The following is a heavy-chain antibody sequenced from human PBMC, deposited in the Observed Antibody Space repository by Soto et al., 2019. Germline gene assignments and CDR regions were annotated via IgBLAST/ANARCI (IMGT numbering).Heavy chain of an antibody. V-gene: IGHV4-30-2*01. Sequence: SETLSLTCTVSGGSITSGGYSWSWIRQPPGKGLEWIGYIYHSGSTYYNPSLKSRVTISVDRSKNQFSLKLSSVTAADTAVYYCARVGLLWFGQLYLFDYWGQGTLVTVSS. CDR3: ARVGLLWFGQLYLFDY. D-gene: IGHD3-10*01. CDR1: GGSITSGGYS. J-gene: IGHJ4*02. CDR2: IYHSGST.